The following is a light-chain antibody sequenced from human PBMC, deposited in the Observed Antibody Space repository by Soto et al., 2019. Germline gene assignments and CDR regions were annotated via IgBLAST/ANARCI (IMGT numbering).Light chain of an antibody. CDR2: GAS. CDR3: QQGYSSPQS. V-gene: IGKV1-39*01. Sequence: IRLTQSPCTLSASPADRVPVTCRASHSIDSFLGWYQQKPGEAPKLLIYGASTLQSGVSARFSGSGSGTDFTLTISSLQREDFAAYYCQQGYSSPQSVGGGTKVDI. CDR1: HSIDSF. J-gene: IGKJ4*01.